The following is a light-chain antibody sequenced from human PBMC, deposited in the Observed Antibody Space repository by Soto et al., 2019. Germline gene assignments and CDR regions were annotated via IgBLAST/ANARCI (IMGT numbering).Light chain of an antibody. CDR2: GAS. Sequence: GERATLSCRASQSVSSSYLAWYQQKPGQAPRLLIYGASSRATGIPDRFSGSGSGTDFTLTISRLEPEDFAAYYCQQYGSSPWTFGQGTKVDIK. V-gene: IGKV3-20*01. J-gene: IGKJ1*01. CDR3: QQYGSSPWT. CDR1: QSVSSSY.